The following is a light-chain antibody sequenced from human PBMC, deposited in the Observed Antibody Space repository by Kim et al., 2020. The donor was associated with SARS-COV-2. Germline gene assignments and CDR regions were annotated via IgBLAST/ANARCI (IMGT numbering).Light chain of an antibody. V-gene: IGKV2-30*02. CDR3: MLATHRPPCS. J-gene: IGKJ1*01. CDR2: KVS. CDR1: QSPVHSDGNFY. Sequence: ASISCRSCQSPVHSDGNFYLNCFQQSPGQAPRRLISKVSNRDSGDPDRLSGSGADPDFILKISTVEAEDVGVYYCMLATHRPPCSFGQGTKVDIK.